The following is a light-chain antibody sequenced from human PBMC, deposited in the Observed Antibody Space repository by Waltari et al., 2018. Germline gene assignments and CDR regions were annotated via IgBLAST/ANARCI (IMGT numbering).Light chain of an antibody. V-gene: IGLV4-69*01. Sequence: QLVLTQSPSASASLGASVKLTCTLSSGHSSYAIAWHQQQPEKGPRYLMKLNSDGSHSKGDGIPGHFSGSSSGAERYLTIARLQSEDEADYYCQTWGTGIRVFGGGTKLTVL. CDR2: LNSDGSH. CDR1: SGHSSYA. J-gene: IGLJ3*02. CDR3: QTWGTGIRV.